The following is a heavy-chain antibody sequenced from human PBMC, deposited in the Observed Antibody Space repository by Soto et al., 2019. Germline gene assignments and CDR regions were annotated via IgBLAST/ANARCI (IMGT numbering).Heavy chain of an antibody. CDR3: AHSDGGYEIIDFDF. D-gene: IGHD5-12*01. J-gene: IGHJ4*02. Sequence: QITLQESGPTLVKPTQTLTLTCTFSGFSFTTAGVAVGWIRQTPGGALEWLTLIYYYDDRRFSPSLKTRLTITGDTSKNQVVLSLTNVDPGDTATYFCAHSDGGYEIIDFDFRGQGIAVTVSS. CDR1: GFSFTTAGVA. V-gene: IGHV2-5*01. CDR2: IYYYDDR.